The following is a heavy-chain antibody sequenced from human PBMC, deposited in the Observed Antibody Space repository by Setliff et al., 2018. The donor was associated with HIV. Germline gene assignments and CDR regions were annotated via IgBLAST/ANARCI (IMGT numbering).Heavy chain of an antibody. V-gene: IGHV1-3*01. CDR2: INAGNGNT. CDR3: ARDLGYCSGGSCYSHFDY. Sequence: GASVKVSCKASGYTFTSYAMHWVRQAPGQRLEWMGWINAGNGNTKYSQKFQGRVTITRDTSASTAYMELSSLRSEDTAVYYCARDLGYCSGGSCYSHFDYWGQGTLVTVSS. J-gene: IGHJ4*02. CDR1: GYTFTSYA. D-gene: IGHD2-15*01.